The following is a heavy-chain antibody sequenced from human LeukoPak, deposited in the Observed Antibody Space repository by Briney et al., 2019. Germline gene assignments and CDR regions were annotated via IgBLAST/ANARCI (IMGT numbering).Heavy chain of an antibody. V-gene: IGHV3-11*01. Sequence: GGSMRLSCAASGFTFSDSFMSWIRQAPGKGLAWIAYISSRSRTTHYADSVKGRFTISRDNAKSSLFLQMDSLRAEDTAVYYCARHSQQLVFSPFDYWGQGSVVTVSS. CDR1: GFTFSDSF. D-gene: IGHD6-6*01. CDR2: ISSRSRTT. CDR3: ARHSQQLVFSPFDY. J-gene: IGHJ4*02.